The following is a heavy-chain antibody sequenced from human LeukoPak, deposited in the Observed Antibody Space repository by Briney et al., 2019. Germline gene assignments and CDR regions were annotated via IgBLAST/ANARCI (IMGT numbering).Heavy chain of an antibody. J-gene: IGHJ4*02. CDR3: ARDNLGGDY. V-gene: IGHV3-11*01. CDR2: ISSSGNTI. CDR1: GFTFSDYY. D-gene: IGHD3-16*01. Sequence: PGGSLRPSCAASGFTFSDYYMSWIRQAPGKGLEWIAHISSSGNTIYYADSVKGRFTISRDNAEKSLFLQIHTLRVEDTARYYCARDNLGGDYWGQGTLVIVS.